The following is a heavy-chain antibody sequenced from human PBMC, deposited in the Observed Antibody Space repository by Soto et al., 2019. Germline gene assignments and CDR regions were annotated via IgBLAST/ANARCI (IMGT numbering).Heavy chain of an antibody. Sequence: PGGSLRLSCAASGFTFSGSAMHWVRQASGKGLEWVGRIRSKSYNYATAYAASMSGRFTISRDDSKNTAYLQMNSLKIEDTAVYYCTSPTNGDYVNPLVYWGQGTQVTVSS. CDR2: IRSKSYNYAT. D-gene: IGHD4-17*01. J-gene: IGHJ4*02. CDR3: TSPTNGDYVNPLVY. V-gene: IGHV3-73*01. CDR1: GFTFSGSA.